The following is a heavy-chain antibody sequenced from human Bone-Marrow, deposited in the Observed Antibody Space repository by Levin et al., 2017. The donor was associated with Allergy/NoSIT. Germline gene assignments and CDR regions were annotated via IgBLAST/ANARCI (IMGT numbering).Heavy chain of an antibody. D-gene: IGHD2-2*01. Sequence: SETLSLTCAVSGGSISSGGYSWSWIRQPPGKGLEWIGYIYHSGSTYYNPSLKSRVTISVDRSKNQFSLKLSSVTAADTAVYYCARSYCSSTSCYAIQTIAVAEEEVWSQGTLVTVSS. CDR2: IYHSGST. CDR1: GGSISSGGYS. J-gene: IGHJ4*02. V-gene: IGHV4-30-2*01. CDR3: ARSYCSSTSCYAIQTIAVAEEEV.